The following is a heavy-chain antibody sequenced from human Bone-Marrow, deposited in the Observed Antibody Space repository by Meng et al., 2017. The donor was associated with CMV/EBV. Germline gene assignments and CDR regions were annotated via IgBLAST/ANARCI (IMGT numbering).Heavy chain of an antibody. CDR1: GGSISSSDYY. D-gene: IGHD6-13*01. CDR2: IYYSGSA. V-gene: IGHV4-39*07. Sequence: SETLSLTCTVSGGSISSSDYYWGWIRQPPGKGLEWIGTIYYSGSAYYNPSLKSRVTISVDTAKNQFSLKLRSVTAADTAVYYCARDDIPISSAGKAYYDYYGMDVWGQGTTVTVSS. J-gene: IGHJ6*02. CDR3: ARDDIPISSAGKAYYDYYGMDV.